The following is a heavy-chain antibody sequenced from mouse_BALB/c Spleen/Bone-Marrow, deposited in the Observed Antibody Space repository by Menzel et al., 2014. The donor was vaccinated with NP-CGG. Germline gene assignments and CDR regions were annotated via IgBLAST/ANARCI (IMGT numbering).Heavy chain of an antibody. V-gene: IGHV7-3*02. J-gene: IGHJ4*01. Sequence: EVKLVESGGGLVQPGGSLRLSCTTSGFTFTDYYMSWVRQPPGKALEWLAFIRNKAYGYTTECSASVRGRFTISRDNSQIILYLQMNAQRAEDSATYYCARFPMDYWGQGTSVTVSS. CDR3: ARFPMDY. CDR1: GFTFTDYY. CDR2: IRNKAYGYTT.